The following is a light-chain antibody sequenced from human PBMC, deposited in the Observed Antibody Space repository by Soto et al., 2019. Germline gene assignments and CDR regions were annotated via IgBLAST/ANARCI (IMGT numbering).Light chain of an antibody. CDR1: QSISSSY. Sequence: EIVLTQSPGTLSLSPGERATLSCRASQSISSSYLAWYQQKPGQAPRLLIYAASTRATGIPDRFSGSGSGTDCTLSISRLEPEDFAVYYCQQFGGSPLFTFGPGTKVDIK. CDR3: QQFGGSPLFT. V-gene: IGKV3-20*01. J-gene: IGKJ3*01. CDR2: AAS.